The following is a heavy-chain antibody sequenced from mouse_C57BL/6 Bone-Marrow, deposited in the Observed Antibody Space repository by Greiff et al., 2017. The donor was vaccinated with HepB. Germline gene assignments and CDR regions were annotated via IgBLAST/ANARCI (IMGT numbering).Heavy chain of an antibody. V-gene: IGHV1-81*01. CDR3: SRWVLRRYFDV. CDR1: GYTFTSYG. J-gene: IGHJ1*03. Sequence: QVQLQQSGAELARPGASVKLSCKASGYTFTSYGISWVKQRTGQGLEWIGEIYPRSGNTYYNEKFKGKATLTADKSSSTAYMELRSLTSEDSAVYFRSRWVLRRYFDVWGTGTTVTVSS. D-gene: IGHD1-1*01. CDR2: IYPRSGNT.